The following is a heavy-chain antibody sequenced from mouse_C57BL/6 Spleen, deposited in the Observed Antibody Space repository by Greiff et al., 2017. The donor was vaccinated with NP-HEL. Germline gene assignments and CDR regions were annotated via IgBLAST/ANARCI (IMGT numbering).Heavy chain of an antibody. CDR1: GYSITSGYY. CDR3: ARDYYYGSRGLAY. D-gene: IGHD1-1*01. CDR2: ISYDGSN. V-gene: IGHV3-6*01. J-gene: IGHJ3*01. Sequence: DVKLQESGPGLVKPSQSLSLTCSVTGYSITSGYYWNWIRQFPGNKLEWMGYISYDGSNNYNPSLKNRISITRDTSKNQFFLKLNSVTTEDTATYYCARDYYYGSRGLAYWGQGTLVTVSA.